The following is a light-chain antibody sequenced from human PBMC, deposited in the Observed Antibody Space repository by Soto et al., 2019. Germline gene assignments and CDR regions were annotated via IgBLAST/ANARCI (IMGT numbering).Light chain of an antibody. J-gene: IGKJ4*01. CDR2: IAS. CDR1: QSISIY. CDR3: QQSKSFPLT. V-gene: IGKV1-39*01. Sequence: DIQMTQSPSSLSASVGDRVTITCRASQSISIYLNWYQQKPGKAPKVLIYIASRLQPGVPSRFSGRGSGTDFSLTISNLQPEDFATYFCQQSKSFPLTFGGGTKVEIK.